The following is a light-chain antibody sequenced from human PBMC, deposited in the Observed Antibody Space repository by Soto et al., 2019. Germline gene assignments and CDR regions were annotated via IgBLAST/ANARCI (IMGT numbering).Light chain of an antibody. CDR3: QSYDSSLSGSV. V-gene: IGLV1-40*01. CDR1: SSNIGAGYD. CDR2: GNS. J-gene: IGLJ3*02. Sequence: QSVLTQPPSVSGAPGQRVTISCNESSSNIGAGYDVHWYQQLPGTAPKLLIYGNSNRPSGVPDRFSGSKSGTSASLAITGLQAEDEADYYCQSYDSSLSGSVFGGGTKRTVL.